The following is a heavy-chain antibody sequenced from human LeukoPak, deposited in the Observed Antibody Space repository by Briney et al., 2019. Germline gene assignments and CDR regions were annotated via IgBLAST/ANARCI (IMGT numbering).Heavy chain of an antibody. V-gene: IGHV4-30-4*01. J-gene: IGHJ4*02. CDR2: IYYSGST. CDR1: GGSINNYY. CDR3: ARVYYYDNSGYGKDYFDY. Sequence: ASETLSLTCTVSGGSINNYYWSWIRQPPGKGLEWIGYIYYSGSTYYNPSLKSRVTISVDTSKNQFSLKLSSVTAADTAVYYCARVYYYDNSGYGKDYFDYWGQGTLVTVSS. D-gene: IGHD3-22*01.